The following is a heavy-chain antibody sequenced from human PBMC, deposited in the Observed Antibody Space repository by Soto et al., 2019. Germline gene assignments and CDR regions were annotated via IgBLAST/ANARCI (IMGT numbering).Heavy chain of an antibody. CDR3: ARALDREYSSSSVWFDP. D-gene: IGHD6-6*01. Sequence: ASVKVSCKASGYTFTSYYMHWVRQAPGQGLEWMGIINPSGGSTSYAQKFQGRVTMTRDTSTSTVYMELSSLRSEDTAVYYCARALDREYSSSSVWFDPWGQGTLVTVSS. CDR1: GYTFTSYY. V-gene: IGHV1-46*03. CDR2: INPSGGST. J-gene: IGHJ5*02.